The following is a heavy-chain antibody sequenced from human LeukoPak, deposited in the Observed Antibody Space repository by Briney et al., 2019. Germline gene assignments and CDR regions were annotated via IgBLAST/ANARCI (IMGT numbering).Heavy chain of an antibody. J-gene: IGHJ1*01. CDR3: VRDDSGSYYFQH. CDR1: GFTFSSYS. D-gene: IGHD1-26*01. Sequence: GSLRLSCAASGFTFSSYSMNWVRQAPGKGLEWVSSVSSSSSYIYYADSVKGRFTISRDNAKNSLYLQMNSLRAEDTAVYYCVRDDSGSYYFQHWGQGTLVTVSS. CDR2: VSSSSSYI. V-gene: IGHV3-21*01.